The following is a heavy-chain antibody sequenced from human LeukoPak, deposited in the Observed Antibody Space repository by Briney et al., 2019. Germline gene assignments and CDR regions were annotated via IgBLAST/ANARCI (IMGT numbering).Heavy chain of an antibody. CDR2: IIPILGIA. J-gene: IGHJ4*02. D-gene: IGHD6-6*01. CDR3: ARDGQIAARCFDY. Sequence: GSSVKVSCKASGGTFSSYAISWVRQAPGQGLEWMGRIIPILGIANYAQKFQGRVTITADKSTSTAYMELSSLRSEDTAVYYCARDGQIAARCFDYWGQGTLVIVSS. CDR1: GGTFSSYA. V-gene: IGHV1-69*04.